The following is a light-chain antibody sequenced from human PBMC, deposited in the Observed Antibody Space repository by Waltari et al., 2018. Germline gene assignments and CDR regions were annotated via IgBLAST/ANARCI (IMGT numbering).Light chain of an antibody. CDR1: QGISTH. CDR2: AAS. J-gene: IGKJ1*01. CDR3: QQYYSTLMWT. V-gene: IGKV1-9*01. Sequence: DIQLTQSPSFLSASVRDRVTITCRASQGISTHLAWYQQKPGKGPKLLIYAASTLQSDIPSRFSGSGSGTEFTLTISSLQSEDFATYYCQQYYSTLMWTFGQGTKVEI.